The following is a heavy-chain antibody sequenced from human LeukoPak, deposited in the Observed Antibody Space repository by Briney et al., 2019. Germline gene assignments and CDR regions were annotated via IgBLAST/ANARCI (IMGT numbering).Heavy chain of an antibody. CDR1: GGSISNTSYY. D-gene: IGHD3-10*01. V-gene: IGHV4-39*07. CDR2: IYYSGIT. CDR3: ASILWFGESHFYYFDY. Sequence: PSETLSLTCTVSGGSISNTSYYWGWIRQPPGKGLEWIGNIYYSGITYYNPSLKSRVTISVDTSKNQFSLKLSSVTAADTAVYYCASILWFGESHFYYFDYWGQGTLVTVSS. J-gene: IGHJ4*02.